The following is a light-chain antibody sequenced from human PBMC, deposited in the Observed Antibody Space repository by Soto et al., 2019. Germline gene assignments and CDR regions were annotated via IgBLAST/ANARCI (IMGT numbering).Light chain of an antibody. CDR3: HQYNNWPQT. J-gene: IGKJ1*01. CDR1: QSVSYN. CDR2: GAS. V-gene: IGKV3-15*01. Sequence: EVVMTQSPATLSVSPGERATLSCRASQSVSYNLAWYQQKPGQAPRLLIYGASTRASGIPVNFSGSGSGTEFTLTISSLQSEDFAIYYCHQYNNWPQTFGQGTKVDIK.